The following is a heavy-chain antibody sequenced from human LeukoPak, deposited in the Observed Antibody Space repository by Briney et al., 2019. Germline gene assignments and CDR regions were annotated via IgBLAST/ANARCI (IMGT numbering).Heavy chain of an antibody. CDR1: GGSINAYY. Sequence: SETLSLTCTVSGGSINAYYWSWIRRSPGKGLEWIGYIYYSGVTNYNPSLKSRVTISVDTSKTHFSLNLRSVTAADTAVYYCACMLATTRGADYWGQGTLVTVSS. J-gene: IGHJ4*02. D-gene: IGHD5-12*01. CDR3: ACMLATTRGADY. CDR2: IYYSGVT. V-gene: IGHV4-59*08.